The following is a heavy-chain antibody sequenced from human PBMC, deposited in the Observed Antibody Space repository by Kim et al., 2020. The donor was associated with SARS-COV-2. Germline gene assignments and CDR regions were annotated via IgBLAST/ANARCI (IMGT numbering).Heavy chain of an antibody. CDR1: GFTFSSYW. Sequence: GGSLRLFCAASGFTFSSYWMSWVRQAPGKGLEWVANIKQDGSEKYYVDSVKCRFTISRDNAKNSLYLQMNSLRAEDTAVYYCASSPRSGYYYRGYWGQGTLVTVSS. J-gene: IGHJ4*02. CDR2: IKQDGSEK. CDR3: ASSPRSGYYYRGY. D-gene: IGHD3-22*01. V-gene: IGHV3-7*01.